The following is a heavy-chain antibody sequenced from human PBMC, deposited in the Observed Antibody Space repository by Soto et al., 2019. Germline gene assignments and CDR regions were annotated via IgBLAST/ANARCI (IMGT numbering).Heavy chain of an antibody. Sequence: SETLSLTCAVYGGSFSGYYWSWIRQPPGKGLEWIGEINHSGSTNYNPSLKSRVTISVDTSKNQFSLKLSSVTAADTAVYYCARGRVGSGSYQYFDYWGQGTLVTVS. V-gene: IGHV4-34*01. CDR2: INHSGST. D-gene: IGHD3-10*01. CDR1: GGSFSGYY. J-gene: IGHJ4*02. CDR3: ARGRVGSGSYQYFDY.